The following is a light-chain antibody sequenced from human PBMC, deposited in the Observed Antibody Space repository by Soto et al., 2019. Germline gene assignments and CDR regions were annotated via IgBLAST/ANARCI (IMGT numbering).Light chain of an antibody. V-gene: IGKV3-11*01. CDR1: ESVTAY. CDR2: AVS. Sequence: EIVLTQSPSTLSLSPGERGTLYCRASESVTAYLAWYQQTPGQAPRLLVYAVSNRAAGIPTRFSGGGSGTDFPLTISNVEPEDFAVYYCQQRSDWPWTFGQGTKVDIK. J-gene: IGKJ1*01. CDR3: QQRSDWPWT.